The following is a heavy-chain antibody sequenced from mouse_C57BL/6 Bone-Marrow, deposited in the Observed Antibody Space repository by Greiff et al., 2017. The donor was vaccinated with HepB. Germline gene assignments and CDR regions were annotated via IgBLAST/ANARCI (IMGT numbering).Heavy chain of an antibody. D-gene: IGHD2-3*01. V-gene: IGHV3-6*01. CDR1: GYSITSGYY. J-gene: IGHJ1*03. CDR2: ISYDGSN. Sequence: EVKLLESGPGLVKPSQSLSLTCSVTGYSITSGYYWNWIRQFPGNKLEWMGYISYDGSNNYNPSLKNRISITRDTSKNQFFLKLNSVTTEDTATYYCARDAYDGYYGYFDVWGTGTTVTVSS. CDR3: ARDAYDGYYGYFDV.